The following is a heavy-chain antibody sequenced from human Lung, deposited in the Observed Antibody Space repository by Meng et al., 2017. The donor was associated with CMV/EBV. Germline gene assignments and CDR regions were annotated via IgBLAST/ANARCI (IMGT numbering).Heavy chain of an antibody. Sequence: ASVKVSXKASGYTFTSYGISWVRQAPGQGLEWMGWISAYNGNTNYAQKLQGRVTMTTDTSTSTAYMEMRSLRSDDTAVYYCARNRYCSSTSCYFDYWGKGTLLTVSS. CDR3: ARNRYCSSTSCYFDY. CDR2: ISAYNGNT. V-gene: IGHV1-18*01. J-gene: IGHJ4*02. D-gene: IGHD2-2*01. CDR1: GYTFTSYG.